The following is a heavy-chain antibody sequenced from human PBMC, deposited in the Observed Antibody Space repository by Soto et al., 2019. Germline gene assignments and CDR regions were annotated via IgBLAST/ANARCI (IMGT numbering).Heavy chain of an antibody. V-gene: IGHV3-30-3*01. CDR2: ISYDGSNK. D-gene: IGHD2-15*01. CDR1: GFTFGSYA. Sequence: QVQLVESGGGVVQPGRSLRLSCAASGFTFGSYAMQWVRQAPGKGLEWVAVISYDGSNKYYADSVKGRFTISRDNSKNTLYRQMNSLRAEDTAVYYCARHYCSGGSCYQGAYYYYYYGMDVWGQGTTVTVSS. J-gene: IGHJ6*02. CDR3: ARHYCSGGSCYQGAYYYYYYGMDV.